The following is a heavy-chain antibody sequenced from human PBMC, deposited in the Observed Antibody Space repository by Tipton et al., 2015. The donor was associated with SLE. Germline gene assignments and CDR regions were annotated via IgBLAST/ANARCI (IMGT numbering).Heavy chain of an antibody. D-gene: IGHD2-21*01. CDR3: ARHAEIPVMRYGMDV. V-gene: IGHV4-59*08. CDR1: GGSFTSHY. J-gene: IGHJ6*02. Sequence: GLVKPSETLSLTCSDSGGSFTSHYWNWIRQPPGKGLEWIGYIHYSGVTYYYPSLKSRVTMSVDTSKNQFSLKLNSVTAADTAVYYCARHAEIPVMRYGMDVWGQGTTVSVSS. CDR2: IHYSGVT.